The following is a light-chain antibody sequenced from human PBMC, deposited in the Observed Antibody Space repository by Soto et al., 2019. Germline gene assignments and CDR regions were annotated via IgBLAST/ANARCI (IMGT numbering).Light chain of an antibody. V-gene: IGLV2-8*01. CDR2: EVS. CDR3: SSYAGSSARWV. Sequence: QSALTQPPSASGSPGQSVTISCTGTSSDIGAYNYVSWYQQHPGKAPKLMIHEVSKRPSGVPDRFSGSKSGNSASLTVSGLQAEDEADYYCSSYAGSSARWVFGGGTQLTVL. CDR1: SSDIGAYNY. J-gene: IGLJ3*02.